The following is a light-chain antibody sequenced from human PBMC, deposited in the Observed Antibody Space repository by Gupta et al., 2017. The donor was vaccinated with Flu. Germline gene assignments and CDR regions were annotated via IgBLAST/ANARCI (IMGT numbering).Light chain of an antibody. CDR1: NLGNKY. J-gene: IGLJ1*01. CDR3: QAWDGSAYV. V-gene: IGLV3-1*01. CDR2: LDN. Sequence: SYELTQPPSVSVSRGQTASVPCSGDNLGNKYVCWYQQKPGQSPVLVIHLDNKRPSGIPERFSGSNTGNTATLTIGGTQPEDEADYFCQAWDGSAYVFGPGTRVAVL.